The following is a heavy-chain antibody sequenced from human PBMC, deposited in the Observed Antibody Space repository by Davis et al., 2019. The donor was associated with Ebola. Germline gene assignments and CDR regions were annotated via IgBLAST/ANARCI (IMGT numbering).Heavy chain of an antibody. J-gene: IGHJ2*01. D-gene: IGHD2-21*02. V-gene: IGHV3-30-3*01. CDR2: ISYDGNNK. CDR1: GFTFSSYA. Sequence: GGSLRLSCAASGFTFSSYAMHWVRQAPGKGLEWVTVISYDGNNKYFADSVKGRFTISRDNAKNSLYLQMNSLRAEDTAVYYCVRDPALVVTGGGWFFGLWGRGTLVTVSS. CDR3: VRDPALVVTGGGWFFGL.